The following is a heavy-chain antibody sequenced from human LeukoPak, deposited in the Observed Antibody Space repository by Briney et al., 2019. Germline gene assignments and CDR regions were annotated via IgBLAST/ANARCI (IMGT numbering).Heavy chain of an antibody. Sequence: SQTLSLTCAVSGGPISSGGYSWTWIRQPPGKGLEWIGYIYQKGSTYYNPSLKSRVTISVDRSTNQFSLKLSSVTAADTAVYYCARDSPRYCSGGSCYAFDIWGQGTMVTVSS. CDR1: GGPISSGGYS. J-gene: IGHJ3*02. D-gene: IGHD2-15*01. CDR3: ARDSPRYCSGGSCYAFDI. V-gene: IGHV4-30-2*01. CDR2: IYQKGST.